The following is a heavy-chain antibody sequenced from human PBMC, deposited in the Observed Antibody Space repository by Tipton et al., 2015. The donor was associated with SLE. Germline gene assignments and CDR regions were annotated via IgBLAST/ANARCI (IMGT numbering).Heavy chain of an antibody. CDR3: ARGWDYDAWGGYADY. V-gene: IGHV4-34*01. CDR2: VNDSGGT. D-gene: IGHD3-3*01. Sequence: LRLSCAVYGGSFSGYYWSWIRQPPGKGLEWIGEVNDSGGTNYNSSLKSRVTIFVDTSKNQFSLKQSSVTAADTAVYYSARGWDYDAWGGYADYWGKGTMVTVSS. J-gene: IGHJ4*02. CDR1: GGSFSGYY.